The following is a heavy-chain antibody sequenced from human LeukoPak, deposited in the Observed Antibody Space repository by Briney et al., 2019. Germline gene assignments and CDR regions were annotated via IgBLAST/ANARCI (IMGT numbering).Heavy chain of an antibody. D-gene: IGHD3-22*01. Sequence: GESLKISCKGSGYTFTSYYMHWVRQAPGQGLEWMGIINPSGGSTSYAQKFQGRVTMTRDMSTSTVYMELSSLRSEDTAVYYCARDYYYDSTPPDYWGQGTLVTVSS. CDR1: GYTFTSYY. V-gene: IGHV1-46*01. CDR2: INPSGGST. J-gene: IGHJ4*02. CDR3: ARDYYYDSTPPDY.